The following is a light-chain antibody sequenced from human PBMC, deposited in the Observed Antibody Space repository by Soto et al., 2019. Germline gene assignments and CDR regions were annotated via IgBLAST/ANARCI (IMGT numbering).Light chain of an antibody. V-gene: IGKV1-9*01. CDR1: QDINIF. Sequence: DIQLTQSPSFLSASVGDRVTITCRPSQDINIFLAWYQQKPGKAPQLLMYTASTLQSGVPSRFSGSGSGTEFTLTISSLQPEDFATYFCQRVISYPLTFGGGTTVEIK. J-gene: IGKJ4*01. CDR3: QRVISYPLT. CDR2: TAS.